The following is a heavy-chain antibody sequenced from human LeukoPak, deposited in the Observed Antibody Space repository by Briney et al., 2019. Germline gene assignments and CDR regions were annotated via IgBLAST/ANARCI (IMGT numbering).Heavy chain of an antibody. J-gene: IGHJ4*02. Sequence: PGGSLRLSCAASGFTFSNYGMHWVRQAPGKGLEWVAFLSSGGSDKYYADSVKGRFTISRDNSKNTLYLQVNSLRPEDTAVYYCARPYCSSTGCWYFFNFWGQGTLVTVSS. CDR1: GFTFSNYG. CDR3: ARPYCSSTGCWYFFNF. V-gene: IGHV3-30*02. CDR2: LSSGGSDK. D-gene: IGHD2-2*01.